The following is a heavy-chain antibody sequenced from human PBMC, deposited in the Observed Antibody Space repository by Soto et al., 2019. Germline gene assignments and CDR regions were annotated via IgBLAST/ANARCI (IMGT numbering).Heavy chain of an antibody. CDR1: GGSFSGYY. D-gene: IGHD3-22*01. Sequence: SETLSLTCAVYGGSFSGYYWSWIRQPPGKGLEWIGEIYHSGSTNYNPSLKSRVTISVDTSKNQFSLKLSSVTAADTAVYYCARSGGYYLDAFDIWGQGTMVTVSS. CDR2: IYHSGST. V-gene: IGHV4-34*09. J-gene: IGHJ3*02. CDR3: ARSGGYYLDAFDI.